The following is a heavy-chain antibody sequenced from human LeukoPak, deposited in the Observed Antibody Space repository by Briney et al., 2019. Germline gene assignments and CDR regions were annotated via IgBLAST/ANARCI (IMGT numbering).Heavy chain of an antibody. CDR2: IWYDGSNK. CDR3: ARVRDDYTYFDC. J-gene: IGHJ4*02. V-gene: IGHV3-33*01. Sequence: GGSLRLSCAASGFTFSNYGMHWVRQAPGKGLEWVALIWYDGSNKYYADSVKGRFTISRDNAKSTLYLQMNSLRAEDTAVYYCARVRDDYTYFDCWGQGTLVTVSS. D-gene: IGHD4-11*01. CDR1: GFTFSNYG.